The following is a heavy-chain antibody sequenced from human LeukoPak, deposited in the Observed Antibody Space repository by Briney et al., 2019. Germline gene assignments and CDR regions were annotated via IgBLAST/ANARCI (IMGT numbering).Heavy chain of an antibody. CDR1: GASISSNNW. V-gene: IGHV4-4*02. Sequence: PSGSLSLTCAVSGASISSNNWWWSWVRQPPGKGLEWIGEIYHSGSTNYNPSLKSRVTMSVDKSKNQFSLWLGSVTAADTAVYYCASAEPRGIIWYPYWGQGTLVTVSS. J-gene: IGHJ4*02. D-gene: IGHD6-13*01. CDR2: IYHSGST. CDR3: ASAEPRGIIWYPY.